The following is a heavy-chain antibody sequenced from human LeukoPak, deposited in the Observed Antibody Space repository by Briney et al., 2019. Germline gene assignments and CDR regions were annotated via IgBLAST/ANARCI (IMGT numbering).Heavy chain of an antibody. V-gene: IGHV3-30*18. D-gene: IGHD4-11*01. J-gene: IGHJ4*01. CDR2: ISYDGSNK. CDR1: GFTFSTYG. CDR3: AKDRHDYSNSFDY. Sequence: GGSLRLSCAASGFTFSTYGMHWVRQAPGKGLEWVAVISYDGSNKYYADSVKGRFTISRDNSKNTLYLQMNSLRAEDTAVFYCAKDRHDYSNSFDYWGQEPWSPSPQ.